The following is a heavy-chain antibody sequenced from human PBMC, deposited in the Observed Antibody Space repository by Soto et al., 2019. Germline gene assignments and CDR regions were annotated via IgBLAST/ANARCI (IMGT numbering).Heavy chain of an antibody. V-gene: IGHV1-18*01. CDR2: ISAYNGNT. J-gene: IGHJ5*02. CDR3: ARDGPVMIVVAANWFDP. CDR1: GYTFTSYG. D-gene: IGHD3-22*01. Sequence: ASVKVSCKASGYTFTSYGISWVRQAPGQGLEWMGWISAYNGNTNYAQKLQGRVTMTTDTSTSTAYMELRSLRSDDTAVYYCARDGPVMIVVAANWFDPWGQGTLVTVS.